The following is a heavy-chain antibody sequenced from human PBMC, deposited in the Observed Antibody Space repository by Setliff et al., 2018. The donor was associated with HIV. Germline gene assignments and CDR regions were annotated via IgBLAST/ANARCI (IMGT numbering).Heavy chain of an antibody. CDR1: GGSISSSSYY. CDR3: ARSVPRYCSGGSCYPPLFDY. Sequence: SETLSLTCTVSGGSISSSSYYWGWIRQPPGKGLEWIGSIYYSGSTYYNPSLKSRVTISVDTSKNQFSLKLSSVTAADTAVYYCARSVPRYCSGGSCYPPLFDYWGQGTLGTAPQ. J-gene: IGHJ4*02. CDR2: IYYSGST. D-gene: IGHD2-15*01. V-gene: IGHV4-39*01.